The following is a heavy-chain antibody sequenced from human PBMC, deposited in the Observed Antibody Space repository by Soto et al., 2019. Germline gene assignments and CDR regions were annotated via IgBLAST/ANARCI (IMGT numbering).Heavy chain of an antibody. V-gene: IGHV1-8*01. Sequence: ASVKVPYQASGYTFTSYDLYWLRQATGKGLDWMGSMNHETGNSGYAQKFQGTGTMTSDNSIITAHMDMSSLRSEVTAVYYCATRAETNGWNGVGGDEYYFDFWGQGTLVTVSS. J-gene: IGHJ4*02. CDR3: ATRAETNGWNGVGGDEYYFDF. D-gene: IGHD1-1*01. CDR2: MNHETGNS. CDR1: GYTFTSYD.